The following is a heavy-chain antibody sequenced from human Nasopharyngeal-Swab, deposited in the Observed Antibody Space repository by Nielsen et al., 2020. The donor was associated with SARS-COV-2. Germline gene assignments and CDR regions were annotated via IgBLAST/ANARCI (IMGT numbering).Heavy chain of an antibody. CDR2: ISASGGST. Sequence: GESLKTPRIAPGFTLNIYAMAWVRRTPGRGLQLVSGISASGGSTYYTDSVKGRFAVSRDNSRNTLYLQMHSLRVEDTDLYYCAKDDVVRGDAFDIWGQGTMVTVSS. J-gene: IGHJ3*02. CDR1: GFTLNIYA. CDR3: AKDDVVRGDAFDI. D-gene: IGHD3-10*01. V-gene: IGHV3-23*01.